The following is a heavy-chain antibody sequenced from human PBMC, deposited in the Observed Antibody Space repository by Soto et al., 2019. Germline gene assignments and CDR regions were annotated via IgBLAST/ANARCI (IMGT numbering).Heavy chain of an antibody. CDR3: AREIGYYGSGSNDAFDI. CDR2: INPNSGGT. CDR1: AYTFTGYY. J-gene: IGHJ3*02. V-gene: IGHV1-2*04. Sequence: ASVKVSCKASAYTFTGYYMHWVRQAPGQVLEWMGWINPNSGGTNYAQKFQGWVTMTRDTSISTAYMELSRLRSDDTAVYYCAREIGYYGSGSNDAFDIWGQGTMVTVSS. D-gene: IGHD3-10*01.